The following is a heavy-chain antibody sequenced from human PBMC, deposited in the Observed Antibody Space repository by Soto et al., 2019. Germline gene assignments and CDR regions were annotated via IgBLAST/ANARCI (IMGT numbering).Heavy chain of an antibody. CDR1: GLIVSSNY. CDR3: ARVAGDDPLDI. Sequence: EVQLVESGGGLVQPGGSLRLSCAASGLIVSSNYMTWVRQAPGKGLEWVSIMYSGGTTYYAESVKGRFTISRHISKNTLDLQMNTLRFEDTAVYYCARVAGDDPLDIWGPGTMVTVSS. CDR2: MYSGGTT. D-gene: IGHD2-21*02. V-gene: IGHV3-53*04. J-gene: IGHJ3*02.